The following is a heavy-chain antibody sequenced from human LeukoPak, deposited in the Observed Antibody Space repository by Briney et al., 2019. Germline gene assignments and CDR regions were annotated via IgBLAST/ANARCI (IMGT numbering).Heavy chain of an antibody. V-gene: IGHV3-21*01. J-gene: IGHJ4*02. Sequence: PWGSLRLSCAASGFTFSSYSMNWVRQAPGKELEWVSSISSSSSNIYYADSVKGRFTISRDNAKNSLYLQMNSLRVEDTAVYYCARDRGLKHFDYWGQGTLVTVSS. CDR1: GFTFSSYS. CDR2: ISSSSSNI. CDR3: ARDRGLKHFDY.